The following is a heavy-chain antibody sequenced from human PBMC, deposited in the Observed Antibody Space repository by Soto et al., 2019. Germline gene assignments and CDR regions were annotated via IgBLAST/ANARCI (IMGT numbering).Heavy chain of an antibody. D-gene: IGHD6-19*01. V-gene: IGHV1-46*01. CDR3: ARSDPVADIPAYYGMDV. CDR2: INPSGGST. J-gene: IGHJ6*02. CDR1: GYTFTSYY. Sequence: ASVKVSCKASGYTFTSYYMHWVRQAPGQGLEWMGIINPSGGSTSYAQKFQGRVTMTRDTSTSTVYMELSSLRSEDTAVYYCARSDPVADIPAYYGMDVWGQGTTVTVSS.